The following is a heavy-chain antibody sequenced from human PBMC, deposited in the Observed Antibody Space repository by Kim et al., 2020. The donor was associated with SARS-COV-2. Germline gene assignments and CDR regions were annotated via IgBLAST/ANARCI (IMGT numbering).Heavy chain of an antibody. CDR1: GFTFDDYA. CDR3: AKDIRYYDSSGFDS. D-gene: IGHD3-22*01. CDR2: ISWNSGSI. Sequence: GGSLRLSCAASGFTFDDYAMHWVRQAPGKGLEWVSGISWNSGSIGYADSVKGRFTISRDNAKNSLYLQMNSLRAEDTALYYCAKDIRYYDSSGFDSWGQGTMVTVSS. J-gene: IGHJ3*02. V-gene: IGHV3-9*01.